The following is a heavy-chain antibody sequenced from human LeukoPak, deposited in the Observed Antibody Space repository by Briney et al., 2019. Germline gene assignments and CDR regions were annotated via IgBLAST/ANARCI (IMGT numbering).Heavy chain of an antibody. J-gene: IGHJ3*02. V-gene: IGHV4-31*03. Sequence: SYTLSLTYTVSGGSISSGGYYWSWIRQHPGKDLEWIGYIYYSGSTYYNPSLKSRVTISVDTSKNQFSLKLSSVTAADTAVYYCARGRYCSADICTGGDSFDIWGQGTMVSVSP. CDR1: GGSISSGGYY. CDR2: IYYSGST. CDR3: ARGRYCSADICTGGDSFDI. D-gene: IGHD2-15*01.